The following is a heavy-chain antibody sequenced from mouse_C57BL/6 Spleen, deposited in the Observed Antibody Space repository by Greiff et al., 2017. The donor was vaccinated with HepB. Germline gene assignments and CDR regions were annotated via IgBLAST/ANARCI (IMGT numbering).Heavy chain of an antibody. J-gene: IGHJ3*01. CDR1: GYTFTDYY. CDR3: ARCSWDWFAY. CDR2: INPNNGGT. V-gene: IGHV1-26*01. Sequence: EVQLQQSGPELVKPGASVKISCKASGYTFTDYYMNWVKQSHGKSLEWIGDINPNNGGTSYNQKFKGKATLTVDKSSSTAYMELRSLTSEDSAVYYCARCSWDWFAYWGQGTLVTVSA. D-gene: IGHD1-1*01.